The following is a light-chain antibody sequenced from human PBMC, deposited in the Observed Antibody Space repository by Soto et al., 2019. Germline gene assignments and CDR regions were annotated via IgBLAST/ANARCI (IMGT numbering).Light chain of an antibody. CDR1: SGYSNYK. Sequence: QPVLTQPPSASASLGASVTLTYTLSSGYSNYKVDWYQQRPGKGPRFVMRVGTGGIVGSKGDGIPDRFSVLGSGLNRYLTIKNIQEEDESDYHCGADHGSGSLRVFGGGTKLTVL. CDR2: VGTGGIVG. J-gene: IGLJ3*02. CDR3: GADHGSGSLRV. V-gene: IGLV9-49*01.